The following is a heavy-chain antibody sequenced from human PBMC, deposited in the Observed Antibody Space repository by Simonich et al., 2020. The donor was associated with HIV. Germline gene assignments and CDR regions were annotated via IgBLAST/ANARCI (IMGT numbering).Heavy chain of an antibody. J-gene: IGHJ6*03. CDR2: ISSSSSNI. V-gene: IGHV3-21*01. CDR3: ARDPGASWWANYYYYMDV. CDR1: GFTFSSYS. D-gene: IGHD2-15*01. Sequence: VQLVESGGGVVQPGRSLRLSCAASGFTFSSYSMNWVRQAPGKGLEWVSSISSSSSNIYYADSVKGRFTISRDNAKNSLYLQMNSLRAEDTAVYYCARDPGASWWANYYYYMDVWGKGTTVTVSS.